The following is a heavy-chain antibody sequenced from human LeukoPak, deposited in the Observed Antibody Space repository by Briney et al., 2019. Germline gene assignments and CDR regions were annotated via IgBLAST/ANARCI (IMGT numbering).Heavy chain of an antibody. CDR2: ISYDGSNK. CDR1: GFTFSSYA. D-gene: IGHD3-22*01. V-gene: IGHV3-30-3*01. J-gene: IGHJ5*02. CDR3: ARSRYSYDSSGYPPFEP. Sequence: PGGSLRLSCAASGFTFSSYAMHWVRQAPGKGLEWVAVISYDGSNKYYADSVKGRFTISRDNSKNTLYLQMNSLRAEDTAVYYCARSRYSYDSSGYPPFEPWGQGTLVTVSS.